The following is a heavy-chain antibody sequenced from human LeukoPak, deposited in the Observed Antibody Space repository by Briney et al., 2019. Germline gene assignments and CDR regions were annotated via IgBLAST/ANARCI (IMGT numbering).Heavy chain of an antibody. Sequence: SETLSLTCAVSGVSINDFYWTWIRQAPGKGLEWIGYVYYGGSTNYNPSLKSRVTISVDTSKTQFSLKLSSVTAADTAVYYCARSDTIFDSSGLRPYFFDYWGQGTLVTVSS. D-gene: IGHD3-22*01. J-gene: IGHJ4*02. CDR1: GVSINDFY. V-gene: IGHV4-59*08. CDR2: VYYGGST. CDR3: ARSDTIFDSSGLRPYFFDY.